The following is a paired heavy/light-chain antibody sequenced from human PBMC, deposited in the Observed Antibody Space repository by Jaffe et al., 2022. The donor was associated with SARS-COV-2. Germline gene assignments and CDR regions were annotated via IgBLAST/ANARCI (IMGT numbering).Heavy chain of an antibody. J-gene: IGHJ3*02. V-gene: IGHV4-39*01. Sequence: QVQLQESGPGLVKPSETLSLTCTVSGGSISSSSYCWGWIRQPPGKGLEWIANIYYGGTTYCNPSLKSRVTISVDTSKNQFSLRLSSVTAADTAMYYCARREGDPTDSFGAFDIWGQGTVVTVSS. CDR3: ARREGDPTDSFGAFDI. CDR1: GGSISSSSYC. D-gene: IGHD3-10*01. CDR2: IYYGGTT.
Light chain of an antibody. CDR3: QVWDSSSDHVL. Sequence: SYVLTQPPSVSVAPGKTANIACGGDDIGSKSVHWYQQKPGQAPVLVVFYDSDRPSGIPERFFGSNSGNTATLTISRVEAGDEADYFCQVWDSSSDHVLFGGGTKLTVL. CDR2: YDS. J-gene: IGLJ2*01. CDR1: DIGSKS. V-gene: IGLV3-21*04.